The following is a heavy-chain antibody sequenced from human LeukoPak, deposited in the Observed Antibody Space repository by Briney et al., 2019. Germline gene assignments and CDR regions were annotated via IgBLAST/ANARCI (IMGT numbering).Heavy chain of an antibody. Sequence: GESLKISCKGSGYRFTSYWIGWVRQAPGQGLEWMGWISSFNGNTHYAERLQDRVSMTTDTSTSTAYMELRSLSSDDTAVYYCARILVALYGLDVWGRGTTVIVSS. V-gene: IGHV1-18*04. CDR3: ARILVALYGLDV. CDR1: GYRFTSYW. CDR2: ISSFNGNT. J-gene: IGHJ6*02. D-gene: IGHD3-3*01.